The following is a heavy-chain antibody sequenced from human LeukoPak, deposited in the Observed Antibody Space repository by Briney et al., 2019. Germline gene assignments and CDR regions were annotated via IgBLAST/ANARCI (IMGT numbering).Heavy chain of an antibody. V-gene: IGHV3-7*03. J-gene: IGHJ4*02. D-gene: IGHD2-2*02. CDR3: ARVYTGNRWHFDY. CDR2: IKRDGSEK. Sequence: PGGSLRLCCAASGFTFSTYWMSWVRQAAGKGLECVANIKRDGSEKYYVDSVKGRFTIFRDDAKSSLYLQMNSLRAEDTAVYFCARVYTGNRWHFDYWGQGTLVTVSS. CDR1: GFTFSTYW.